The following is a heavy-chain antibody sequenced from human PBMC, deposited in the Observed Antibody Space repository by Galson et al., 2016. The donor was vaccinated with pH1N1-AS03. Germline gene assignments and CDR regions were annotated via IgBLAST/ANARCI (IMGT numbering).Heavy chain of an antibody. CDR2: MNQDESEK. CDR3: VRDLHRASPGKSFDF. D-gene: IGHD3-10*01. J-gene: IGHJ4*02. CDR1: GFTFSTYW. V-gene: IGHV3-7*01. Sequence: SLRLSCAASGFTFSTYWMSWVRQAPGKGLEWVANMNQDESEKYYVGSVKGRFTIFRDNAKNSLYLQMNSLRAEDTALYYCVRDLHRASPGKSFDFRGQGTLVTVSS.